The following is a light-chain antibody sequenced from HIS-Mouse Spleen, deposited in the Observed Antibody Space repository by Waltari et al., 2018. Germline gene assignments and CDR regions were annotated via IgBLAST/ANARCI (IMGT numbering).Light chain of an antibody. J-gene: IGLJ2*01. V-gene: IGLV3-19*01. Sequence: SSELTQDPAVSVALGQTVRITCPGDSLRSSHASWYQQNPGQAPVLVIYGKNNRPSGIPDRFSGSSSGNTASLTINGAQAEDEADYYCNSRDSSGNHVVFGGGTKLTVL. CDR2: GKN. CDR1: SLRSSH. CDR3: NSRDSSGNHVV.